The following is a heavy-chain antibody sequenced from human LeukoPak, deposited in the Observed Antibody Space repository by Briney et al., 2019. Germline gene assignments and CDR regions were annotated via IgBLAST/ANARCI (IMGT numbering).Heavy chain of an antibody. Sequence: PGGSLRLSCAASGFTFSSYAMSWVRQAPGKGLEWVSYISSSGSTIYYADSVKGRFTISRDNAKNSLYLQMNSLRVEDTAVYYCASWPVGWYGEDSWGQGTLVTVSS. D-gene: IGHD6-19*01. J-gene: IGHJ4*02. V-gene: IGHV3-48*04. CDR3: ASWPVGWYGEDS. CDR2: ISSSGSTI. CDR1: GFTFSSYA.